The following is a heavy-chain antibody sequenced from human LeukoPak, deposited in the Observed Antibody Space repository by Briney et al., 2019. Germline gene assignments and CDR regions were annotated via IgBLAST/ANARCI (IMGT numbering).Heavy chain of an antibody. CDR2: TYSDGNT. D-gene: IGHD2-15*01. CDR1: GFSVSSDY. J-gene: IGHJ4*02. Sequence: AGGSLRLSCAASGFSVSSDYMSWVRQAPGKGLEWVSVTYSDGNTYYADSVKGRFTASRDSSKNMLYLQMNSLRAEDTAVYYCARAVRSCSATRCISINSFDYWGQGTLVAVSS. V-gene: IGHV3-53*01. CDR3: ARAVRSCSATRCISINSFDY.